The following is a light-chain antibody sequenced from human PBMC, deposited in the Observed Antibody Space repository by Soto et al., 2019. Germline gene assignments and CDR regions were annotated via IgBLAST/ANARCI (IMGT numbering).Light chain of an antibody. J-gene: IGKJ1*01. CDR3: QQYGSSLTWT. CDR2: DAS. CDR1: QSVSSY. V-gene: IGKV3-20*01. Sequence: EIVLTQSRATLSLSPGERATLSCSASQSVSSYLAWYQQKPGQAPRLLIYDASNRATGIPARFSGSGSGTDFTLTISRLEPEDFAVYYCQQYGSSLTWTFGQGTKVDIK.